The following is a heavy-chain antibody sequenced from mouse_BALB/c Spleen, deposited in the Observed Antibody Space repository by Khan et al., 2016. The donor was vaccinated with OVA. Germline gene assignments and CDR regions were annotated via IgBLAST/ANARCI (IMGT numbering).Heavy chain of an antibody. J-gene: IGHJ3*01. CDR2: INPSNGYT. CDR1: GYTFTSYT. D-gene: IGHD2-14*01. Sequence: VELVESGAELARPGASVKMSCKASGYTFTSYTIHWIKERPGQGLEWIGYINPSNGYTNYNQKFKDKATLTTDKSSNTAYLKLSRLTSDDAAVYMCARDGAYHRYDGLFDYWGQGTPVTVSA. CDR3: ARDGAYHRYDGLFDY. V-gene: IGHV1-4*01.